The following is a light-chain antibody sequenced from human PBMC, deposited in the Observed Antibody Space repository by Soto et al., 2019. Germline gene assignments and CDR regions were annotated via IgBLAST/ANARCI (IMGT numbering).Light chain of an antibody. CDR2: AAT. Sequence: DIQLTQSPSFLSASVGDRVTITCRASQSISNYVNWYQQKVGKSPKLLISAATTLQGGVSARFSGSGAGTDFTLIISALELEDLATYYCQQGHSVPWTFGQGTTVYIK. V-gene: IGKV1-39*01. CDR3: QQGHSVPWT. J-gene: IGKJ1*01. CDR1: QSISNY.